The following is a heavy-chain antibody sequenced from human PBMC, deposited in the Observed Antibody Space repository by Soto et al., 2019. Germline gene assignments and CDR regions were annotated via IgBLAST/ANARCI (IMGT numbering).Heavy chain of an antibody. J-gene: IGHJ3*02. D-gene: IGHD1-26*01. CDR1: GGSIGGYY. CDR2: IHSSGRT. V-gene: IGHV4-4*07. Sequence: SETLSLTCTVSGGSIGGYYWSWIRQSAGKGLEWIGRIHSSGRTNYNPSLNSRVSMSVDVSKSQFALNLTSVTAADTAVYYCVKVEWLIVGQAFDIWGQGRMVTV. CDR3: VKVEWLIVGQAFDI.